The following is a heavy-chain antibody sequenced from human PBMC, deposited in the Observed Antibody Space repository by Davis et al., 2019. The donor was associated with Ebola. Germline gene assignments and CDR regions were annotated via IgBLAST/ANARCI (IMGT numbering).Heavy chain of an antibody. CDR2: IIPLFGTT. CDR1: GNTISTYT. J-gene: IGHJ4*02. CDR3: ARDGSVAAIELDY. V-gene: IGHV1-69*06. D-gene: IGHD2-2*02. Sequence: SVKVSCKASGNTISTYTIDWVRQAPGQGLEWMGGIIPLFGTTNYAQKFRGRVMITADKSTRIAYMELNSLTSEDTAVYYCARDGSVAAIELDYWGQGTLVTVSS.